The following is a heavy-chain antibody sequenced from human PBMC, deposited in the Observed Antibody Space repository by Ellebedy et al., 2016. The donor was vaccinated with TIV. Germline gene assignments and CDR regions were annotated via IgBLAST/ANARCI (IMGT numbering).Heavy chain of an antibody. CDR1: GLTFSPYA. J-gene: IGHJ6*03. V-gene: IGHV3-23*01. CDR2: ITNDGVP. D-gene: IGHD2-21*02. CDR3: AEVGSSVCYGGTCYYLDV. Sequence: GGSLRLSXAASGLTFSPYAMTWVRQAPGKWLEWVSAITNDGVPFYADSMKGRFTISGDKSKNTLYLQMDSLRAEDTAIYYCAEVGSSVCYGGTCYYLDVWGKGTTVTVSS.